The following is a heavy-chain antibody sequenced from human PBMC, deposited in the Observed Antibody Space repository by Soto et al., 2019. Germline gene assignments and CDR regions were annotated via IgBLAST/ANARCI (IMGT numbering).Heavy chain of an antibody. D-gene: IGHD1-26*01. Sequence: QVQLQESGPGLVKPSQTLSLTCTVSGGSISSGGYYWSWIRQHPGKGLEWIGYIYYSGSTYYNPSLMSRVTISVDTSKNQFSLKLSSVTAADTAVFYCARGGYYFAYGMDVWGQGTTVTVSS. CDR1: GGSISSGGYY. CDR2: IYYSGST. CDR3: ARGGYYFAYGMDV. J-gene: IGHJ6*02. V-gene: IGHV4-31*03.